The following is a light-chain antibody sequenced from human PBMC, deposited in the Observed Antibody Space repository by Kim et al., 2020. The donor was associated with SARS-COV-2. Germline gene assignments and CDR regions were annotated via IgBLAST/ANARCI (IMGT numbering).Light chain of an antibody. J-gene: IGLJ2*01. CDR1: SSDVGGYNY. V-gene: IGLV2-11*01. Sequence: GQSVTISCTGTSSDVGGYNYVSWYQQHPGKAPKLMIYDVSKRPSGVPDLFSGSKSGNTASLTISGLQAEDEADYYCCSYAGSYTVVFGGGTQLTVL. CDR3: CSYAGSYTVV. CDR2: DVS.